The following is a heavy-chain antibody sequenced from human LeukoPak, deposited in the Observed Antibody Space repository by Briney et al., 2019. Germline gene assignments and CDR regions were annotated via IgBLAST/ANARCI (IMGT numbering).Heavy chain of an antibody. CDR1: GGSISNNNYY. CDR2: IYYSGSP. J-gene: IGHJ4*02. CDR3: ATWRTAKTGFDY. V-gene: IGHV4-39*01. D-gene: IGHD1-1*01. Sequence: PSETLSLTCTVSGGSISNNNYYWAWIRQPPGKGLECIGSIYYSGSPYYNPSLKSRVTISVDTSKNQFSLRLSSVTAADTAVYYCATWRTAKTGFDYWGQGTLVIVSS.